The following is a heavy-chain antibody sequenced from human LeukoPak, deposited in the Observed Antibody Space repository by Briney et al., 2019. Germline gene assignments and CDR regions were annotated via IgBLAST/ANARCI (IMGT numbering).Heavy chain of an antibody. D-gene: IGHD6-13*01. CDR2: IIPILGIA. CDR1: GGTFSSYA. V-gene: IGHV1-69*04. J-gene: IGHJ3*02. CDR3: ARDRAAAGTDAFDI. Sequence: GSSVKVSCKASGGTFSSYAISWVRQAPGQGLEWMGRIIPILGIANYAQKFQGRVTITADKSTSTAYMELSSLRSEDTAVYYCARDRAAAGTDAFDIWGQGTRVTVSS.